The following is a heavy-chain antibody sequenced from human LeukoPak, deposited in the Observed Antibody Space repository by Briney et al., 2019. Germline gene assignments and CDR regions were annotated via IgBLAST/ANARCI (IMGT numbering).Heavy chain of an antibody. J-gene: IGHJ4*02. CDR1: GFTFSSYA. V-gene: IGHV3-23*01. D-gene: IGHD6-13*01. Sequence: GGSLRLSCAASGFTFSSYAMSWVRQAPGKGLEWVSAISGSGGSTYYADSVKGRFTISRDNSKNTLYLQMNSLRAEDTAVYYCAKKPDSSSWYSYFDYWGQGTLVTVSS. CDR3: AKKPDSSSWYSYFDY. CDR2: ISGSGGST.